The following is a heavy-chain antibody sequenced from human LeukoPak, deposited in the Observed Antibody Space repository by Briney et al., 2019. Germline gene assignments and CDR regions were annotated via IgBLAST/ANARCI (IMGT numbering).Heavy chain of an antibody. CDR2: IGPKSGDT. V-gene: IGHV1-2*02. Sequence: ASVKVSCKASGYTFTDYFIHWVRQAPGQGLEWMGWIGPKSGDTSYSQKFQGRVTVTRDTSISTAYMELSRLTSDDTAMFYCTRCELPYYYYGMDVWGQGTTVTVSS. CDR1: GYTFTDYF. J-gene: IGHJ6*02. CDR3: TRCELPYYYYGMDV. D-gene: IGHD4/OR15-4a*01.